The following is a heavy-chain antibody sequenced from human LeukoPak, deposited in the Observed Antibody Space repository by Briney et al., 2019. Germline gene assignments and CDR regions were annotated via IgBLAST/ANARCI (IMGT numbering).Heavy chain of an antibody. V-gene: IGHV3-23*01. Sequence: GGSLRLSCAASGFTFSNYGMSWVRQAPGKGLEWVSGIGTSISHTYYADSVRGRFTISRDNSKNTLYLQMNSLRVKDTAVYYCANSDSDWGQGTLVTVSS. D-gene: IGHD3/OR15-3a*01. CDR1: GFTFSNYG. CDR3: ANSDSD. CDR2: IGTSISHT. J-gene: IGHJ4*02.